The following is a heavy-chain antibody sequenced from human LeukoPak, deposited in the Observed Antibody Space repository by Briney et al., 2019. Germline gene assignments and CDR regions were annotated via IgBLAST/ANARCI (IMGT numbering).Heavy chain of an antibody. Sequence: SETLSLTCTVFGGSIIGEHFYWGWIRQPPGKGLEWIGSLYYSGSTYYNSSLKSRVTISVDTSKNQFSLSLTSVTAADTAVYYCARDCCGYRSWFDPWSQGTSVTVSS. CDR2: LYYSGST. J-gene: IGHJ5*02. CDR3: ARDCCGYRSWFDP. CDR1: GGSIIGEHFY. D-gene: IGHD6-25*01. V-gene: IGHV4-39*07.